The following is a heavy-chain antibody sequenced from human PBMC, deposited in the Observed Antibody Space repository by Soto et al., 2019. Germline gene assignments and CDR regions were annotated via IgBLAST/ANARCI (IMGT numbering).Heavy chain of an antibody. J-gene: IGHJ4*02. CDR1: GFTFSSYA. V-gene: IGHV3-23*01. CDR2: ISGSGGST. D-gene: IGHD3-9*01. Sequence: PGGSLRLSCAASGFTFSSYAMSWVRQAPGKGLEWVSAISGSGGSTYYADSVKGRFTISRDNSKNTLYLQMNSLRAEDTAVHYCAKDLLHYDILTGRHYWGQGTLVTVSS. CDR3: AKDLLHYDILTGRHY.